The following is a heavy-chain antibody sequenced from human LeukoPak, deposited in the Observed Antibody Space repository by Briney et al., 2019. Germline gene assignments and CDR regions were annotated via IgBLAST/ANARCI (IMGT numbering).Heavy chain of an antibody. J-gene: IGHJ4*02. CDR1: GFTFSSYA. D-gene: IGHD5-24*01. Sequence: PGGSLRLSCAASGFTFSSYAMSWVRQAPGKGREWVSAISGSGRSTYYADSVKGRITISRDNSKNTLYLQMNSLRAEDTAVYYCAKDQVATTILGDWGQGTLVTVSS. CDR3: AKDQVATTILGD. V-gene: IGHV3-23*01. CDR2: ISGSGRST.